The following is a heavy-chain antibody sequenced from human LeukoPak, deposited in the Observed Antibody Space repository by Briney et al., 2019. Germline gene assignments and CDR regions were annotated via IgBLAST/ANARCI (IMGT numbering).Heavy chain of an antibody. V-gene: IGHV3-23*01. J-gene: IGHJ4*02. CDR2: ISGSGGST. CDR3: AKDYAAAGPYYFDY. D-gene: IGHD6-13*01. Sequence: GGSLRLSCAASGFTFSSDAMSWVRQAPGKGLEWVSAISGSGGSTYYADSVKGRVTISRDNYKNTLYLQMNSLRAEDTAVYYCAKDYAAAGPYYFDYWGQGTLVTVSS. CDR1: GFTFSSDA.